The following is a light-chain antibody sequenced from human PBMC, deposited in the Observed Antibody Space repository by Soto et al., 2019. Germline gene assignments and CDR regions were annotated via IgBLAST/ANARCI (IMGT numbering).Light chain of an antibody. CDR2: GNS. V-gene: IGLV1-40*01. Sequence: QSVRTQPPSVSGAPGQRVTVSCTGSSSNIGAGYDVHWYQQLPGTAPKLLIYGNSNRPSGVPDRFSGSKSGTSASLAITGLQAEDEADYYCQSYDSSLFWVFGGATKLTVL. J-gene: IGLJ3*02. CDR1: SSNIGAGYD. CDR3: QSYDSSLFWV.